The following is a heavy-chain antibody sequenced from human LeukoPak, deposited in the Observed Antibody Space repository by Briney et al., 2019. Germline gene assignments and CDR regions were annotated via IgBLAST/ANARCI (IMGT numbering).Heavy chain of an antibody. CDR1: GYTFTSFG. CDR3: ARVNSPYYNILTGYFY. Sequence: GASVKVSCKASGYTFTSFGITWVRQAPGQGLEWVGWSSASNGNTKYAQKFQGRVATTTDTSTSTAYMELSSLRSDDTAVYYCARVNSPYYNILTGYFYWGQGTLVTVSS. J-gene: IGHJ4*02. V-gene: IGHV1-18*01. D-gene: IGHD3-9*01. CDR2: SSASNGNT.